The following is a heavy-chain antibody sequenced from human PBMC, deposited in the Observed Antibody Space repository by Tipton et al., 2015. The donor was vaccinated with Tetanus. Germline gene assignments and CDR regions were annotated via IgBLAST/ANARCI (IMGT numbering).Heavy chain of an antibody. J-gene: IGHJ5*02. CDR2: IYPGGSDT. CDR1: GYSFGIYW. D-gene: IGHD3-3*01. CDR3: ARHFGEMLYAPFRFDP. Sequence: QLVQSGAEVKKPGESLKISCKGSGYSFGIYWIAWVRQMPGKGLEWMGIIYPGGSDTRYSPSFQGQVTMSVDRSTATAYLQWGSLKASDTAIYYCARHFGEMLYAPFRFDPWGQGTLVTVSS. V-gene: IGHV5-51*01.